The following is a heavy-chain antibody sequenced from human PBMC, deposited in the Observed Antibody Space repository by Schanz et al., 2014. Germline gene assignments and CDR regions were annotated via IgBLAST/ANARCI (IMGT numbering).Heavy chain of an antibody. V-gene: IGHV3-66*01. Sequence: EMQLVESGGGLIQPGGSLRLSCAASGFRVITNYMTWVRQAPGKGLEWVSIMFPGGNTYYADSVKGRFTISRDNSKNTLFLQMNSLRAEDTAVYYCASRSVYAPTWGQGILVTVSS. CDR1: GFRVITNY. J-gene: IGHJ5*02. CDR3: ASRSVYAPT. CDR2: MFPGGNT. D-gene: IGHD2-8*01.